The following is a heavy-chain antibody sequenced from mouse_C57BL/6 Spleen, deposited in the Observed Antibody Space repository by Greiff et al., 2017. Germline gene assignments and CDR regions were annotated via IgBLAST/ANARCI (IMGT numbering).Heavy chain of an antibody. D-gene: IGHD2-13*01. CDR2: MYPGDGDN. CDR3: ARWGEAWFAD. CDR1: GYAFSSSW. V-gene: IGHV1-82*01. Sequence: QVQLQQSGPELVKPGASVKISCKASGYAFSSSWMNWVKQRPGKGLEWIGRMYPGDGDNNYNGKFKGKATLTADKSSSTAYIQLSSLTSEVSAVYFCARWGEAWFADWGQGTLVTVSA. J-gene: IGHJ3*01.